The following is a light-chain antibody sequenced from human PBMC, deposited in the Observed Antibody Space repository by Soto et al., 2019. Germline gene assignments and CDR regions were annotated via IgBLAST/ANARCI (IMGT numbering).Light chain of an antibody. V-gene: IGKV3-15*01. CDR1: QSVSNN. CDR2: GAS. CDR3: QQYNNWWT. Sequence: EIVMTQSPATLSVSPGERATLSWRASQSVSNNLAWYQKKPGQAPRLLIYGASTRATAIPARFSGSVSGTEFTRSISILQSEDFAVYYCQQYNNWWTFGQGTKVEIK. J-gene: IGKJ1*01.